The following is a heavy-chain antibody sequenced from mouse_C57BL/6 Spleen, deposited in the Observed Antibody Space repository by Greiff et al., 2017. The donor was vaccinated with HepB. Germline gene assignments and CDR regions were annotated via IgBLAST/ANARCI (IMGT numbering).Heavy chain of an antibody. D-gene: IGHD3-2*02. CDR3: ASQAWFAY. J-gene: IGHJ3*01. CDR1: GYTFTDYE. CDR2: IDPETGGT. V-gene: IGHV1-15*01. Sequence: VQLQQSGAELVRPGASVTLSCKASGYTFTDYEMHWVKQTPVHGLEWIGAIDPETGGTAYNQKFKGKAILTADTSSSTAYMELRSLTSEDSAVYYCASQAWFAYWGQGTLVTVSA.